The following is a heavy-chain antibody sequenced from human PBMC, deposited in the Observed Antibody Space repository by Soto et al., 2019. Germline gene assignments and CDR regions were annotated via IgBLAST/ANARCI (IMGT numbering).Heavy chain of an antibody. J-gene: IGHJ6*02. Sequence: QVQLVESRGGVVQPGRSLRLSCAASGFTFSSYAMHWVRQAPGKGLEWVAVISYDGSNKYYADSVKGRFTISRDNSKNTLYLQMNSLRAEDTAVYYWARDHVVVAATFRASYYGMDVWGQGTTVTVSS. D-gene: IGHD2-15*01. V-gene: IGHV3-30-3*01. CDR1: GFTFSSYA. CDR3: ARDHVVVAATFRASYYGMDV. CDR2: ISYDGSNK.